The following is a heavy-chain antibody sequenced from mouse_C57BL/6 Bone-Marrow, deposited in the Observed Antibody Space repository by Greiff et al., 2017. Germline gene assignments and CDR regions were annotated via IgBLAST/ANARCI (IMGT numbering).Heavy chain of an antibody. V-gene: IGHV1-69*01. D-gene: IGHD1-1*01. CDR2: IDPSDSYT. CDR3: ARTVWNYGSSDWYFDG. CDR1: GYTFTSYW. Sequence: VQLQQPGAELVMPGASVKLSCKASGYTFTSYWMHWVKQRPGQGLEWIGEIDPSDSYTNSNQKFKGKSTLTVEKSSSTAYMQLSSLPSEDSAVYYCARTVWNYGSSDWYFDGWCTGTTVTVSS. J-gene: IGHJ1*03.